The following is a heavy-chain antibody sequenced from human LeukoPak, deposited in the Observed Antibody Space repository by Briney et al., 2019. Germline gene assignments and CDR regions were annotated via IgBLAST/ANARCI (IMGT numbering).Heavy chain of an antibody. Sequence: ASVKVSCKASGGTFSSYAISWVRQATGQGLEWMGWMNPNSGNTGYAQKFQGRVTMTRNTSISTAYMELSSLRSEDTAVYYCARDLRPYHFNSGTFFFPRMTYYMDVWGKGTTVTISS. V-gene: IGHV1-8*02. D-gene: IGHD3-10*01. CDR2: MNPNSGNT. J-gene: IGHJ6*03. CDR1: GGTFSSYA. CDR3: ARDLRPYHFNSGTFFFPRMTYYMDV.